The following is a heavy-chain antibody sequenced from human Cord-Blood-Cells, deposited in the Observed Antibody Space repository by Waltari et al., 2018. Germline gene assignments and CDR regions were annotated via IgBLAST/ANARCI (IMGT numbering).Heavy chain of an antibody. D-gene: IGHD5-18*01. CDR2: IYYRGST. CDR3: ARLGERGYSYGRDY. V-gene: IGHV4-39*01. J-gene: IGHJ4*02. CDR1: GGSISSSSYY. Sequence: QLQLQESGPGLVKPSETLSLTCTVSGGSISSSSYYWGWIRQPPGKGLEWIGGIYYRGSTYYNPSLKSPVPISVDTSKNQFSLKLGSVTAADTAVYYCARLGERGYSYGRDYWGQGTLVTVSS.